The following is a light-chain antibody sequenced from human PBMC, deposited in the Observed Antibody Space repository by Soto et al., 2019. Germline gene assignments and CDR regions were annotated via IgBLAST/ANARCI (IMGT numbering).Light chain of an antibody. CDR1: QDISTW. CDR3: HQANSCPLFT. V-gene: IGKV1D-12*01. J-gene: IGKJ3*01. Sequence: DIQMTQSPSSVSASVGDRVTITCRTSQDISTWLAWYQQKPGRAPKLLIFAASTLQTGVPSRFSGSGSGTHFTLTISSLQPEDFATYYCHQANSCPLFTFGPGTKVDLK. CDR2: AAS.